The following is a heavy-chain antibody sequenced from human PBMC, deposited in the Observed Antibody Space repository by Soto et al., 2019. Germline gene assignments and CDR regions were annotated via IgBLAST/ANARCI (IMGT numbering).Heavy chain of an antibody. V-gene: IGHV3-33*01. CDR1: GFTFSSYG. CDR2: IWYDGSNK. J-gene: IGHJ5*02. D-gene: IGHD3-22*01. Sequence: GGSLRLSCPASGFTFSSYGMHWVRQAPGKGLEWVAVIWYDGSNKYYADSVKGRFTISRDNSKNTLYLQMNSLRAEDTAVYYCARDCHYYDSSGHNWFHRWQQGTRGT. CDR3: ARDCHYYDSSGHNWFHR.